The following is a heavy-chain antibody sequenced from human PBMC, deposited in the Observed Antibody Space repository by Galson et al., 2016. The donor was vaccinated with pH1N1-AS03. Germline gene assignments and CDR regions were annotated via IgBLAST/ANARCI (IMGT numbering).Heavy chain of an antibody. CDR3: AQSDYGDYVDYFDY. J-gene: IGHJ4*02. Sequence: PALVKPTQTLTLTCTFPGFSPSTSGVGVGWIRQPPGKALEWLALIYWDDAKRYSPSLKSRLTITKDTSKNQMVLTMTNMDPVDTATYYCAQSDYGDYVDYFDYWGQGTLVTVSS. CDR2: IYWDDAK. CDR1: GFSPSTSGVG. D-gene: IGHD4-17*01. V-gene: IGHV2-5*02.